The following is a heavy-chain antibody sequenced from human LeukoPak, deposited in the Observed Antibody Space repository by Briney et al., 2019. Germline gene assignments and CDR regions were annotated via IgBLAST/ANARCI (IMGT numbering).Heavy chain of an antibody. V-gene: IGHV3-15*01. CDR2: IKSITDGGTT. CDR3: TTGPAGGIDDY. CDR1: GFTFSDAW. D-gene: IGHD4-23*01. Sequence: GGSLRLSCAASGFTFSDAWMSWVRQAPGKGLEWVGRIKSITDGGTTDYAAPVKGRFTISRDDSKNTLYLQMNNLKTEDTAVYYCTTGPAGGIDDYWGQGTLVTVSS. J-gene: IGHJ4*02.